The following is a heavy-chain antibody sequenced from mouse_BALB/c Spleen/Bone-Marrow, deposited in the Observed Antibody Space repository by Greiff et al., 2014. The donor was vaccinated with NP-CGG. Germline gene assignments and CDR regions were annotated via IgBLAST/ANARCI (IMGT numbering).Heavy chain of an antibody. J-gene: IGHJ3*01. Sequence: EVKLVESGGGLVQPGGSLRLSCATSGFTFTDYYMSWVRQPPGKALEWLGFIRNKANGYTTEYSASVKGRFTISRDNSQSILYLQMNTLRAEDSATYYCARDGSWFAYGGQGTLVTVSA. CDR1: GFTFTDYY. CDR2: IRNKANGYTT. CDR3: ARDGSWFAY. V-gene: IGHV7-3*02.